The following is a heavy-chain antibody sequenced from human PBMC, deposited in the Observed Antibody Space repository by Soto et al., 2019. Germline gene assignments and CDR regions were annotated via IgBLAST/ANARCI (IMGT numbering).Heavy chain of an antibody. CDR1: GFTFSSYA. Sequence: GGSLRLSCAASGFTFSSYAMSWVRQAPGKGLEWVSAISGNSGSIDYADSVKGRFTISRDNAKNSLYLQMNSLRAEDTALYYCAKDMWPMSMVVVAATVFDYWGQGTLVTVS. V-gene: IGHV3-23*01. CDR3: AKDMWPMSMVVVAATVFDY. D-gene: IGHD2-15*01. J-gene: IGHJ4*02. CDR2: ISGNSGSI.